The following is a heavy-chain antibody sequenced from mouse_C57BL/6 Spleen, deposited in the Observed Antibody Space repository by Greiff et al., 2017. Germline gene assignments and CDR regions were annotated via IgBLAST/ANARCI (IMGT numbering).Heavy chain of an antibody. CDR1: GFSLTSYG. D-gene: IGHD1-1*01. CDR3: AKEIYYGSNYAMDY. V-gene: IGHV2-5*01. Sequence: VMLVESGPGLVQPSQSLSITCTVSGFSLTSYGVHWVRQSPGKGLEWLGVIWRGGSTDYNAAFMSRLSITKDNSKSQVFFKMNSLQADDTAIYYCAKEIYYGSNYAMDYWGQGTSVTVSS. CDR2: IWRGGST. J-gene: IGHJ4*01.